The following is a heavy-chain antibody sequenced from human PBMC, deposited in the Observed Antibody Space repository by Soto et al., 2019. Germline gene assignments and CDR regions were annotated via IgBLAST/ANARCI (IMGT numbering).Heavy chain of an antibody. CDR2: ISSSSSYT. V-gene: IGHV3-21*01. CDR3: ARESDDYIWGSYRYNYYFDY. J-gene: IGHJ4*02. D-gene: IGHD3-16*02. CDR1: GFTFSSYA. Sequence: GGSLRLSCAASGFTFSSYAMSWVRQAPGKGLEWVSAISSSSSYTYYADSVKGRFTISRDNAKNSLYLQMNSLRAEDTAVYYRARESDDYIWGSYRYNYYFDYWGQGTLVTVSS.